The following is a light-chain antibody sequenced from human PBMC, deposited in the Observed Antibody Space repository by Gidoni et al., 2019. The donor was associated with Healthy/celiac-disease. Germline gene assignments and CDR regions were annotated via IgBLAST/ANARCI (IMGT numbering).Light chain of an antibody. Sequence: EIVMTQSPATLSVSPGERATLSCWASQSVSSNLAWYQQKPGQAPRLLIYGASTRATGIPARFSGSGSGTEFTLTISSLQSEDFAVYYCQQYNNWSSTFGQGTKVEIK. V-gene: IGKV3-15*01. CDR1: QSVSSN. CDR2: GAS. J-gene: IGKJ1*01. CDR3: QQYNNWSST.